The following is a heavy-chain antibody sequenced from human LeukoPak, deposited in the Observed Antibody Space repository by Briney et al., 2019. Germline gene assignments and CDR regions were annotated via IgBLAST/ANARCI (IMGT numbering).Heavy chain of an antibody. J-gene: IGHJ4*02. V-gene: IGHV3-23*01. CDR1: GFPVHTFG. CDR3: ANDYSPDY. D-gene: IGHD2-15*01. CDR2: ISAGSDST. Sequence: GGSLGLSCAASGFPVHTFGMSWVRQAPGKGLEWVSSISAGSDSTDYADSVKGRFTISRDNSKNTLYLQMNSLRAEDTALYYCANDYSPDYWGQGTLVTVSS.